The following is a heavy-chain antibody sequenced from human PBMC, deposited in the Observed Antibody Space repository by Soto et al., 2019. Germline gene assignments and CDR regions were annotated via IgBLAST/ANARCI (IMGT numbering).Heavy chain of an antibody. D-gene: IGHD5-18*01. CDR1: GGIFSSNA. CDR2: ISPIFVTT. CDR3: ATGGRGYSSAPRFYFEY. V-gene: IGHV1-69*01. J-gene: IGHJ4*02. Sequence: QVRLVQSGAEVKKPGSSVKVSCQASGGIFSSNAISWVRQAPGQVLEWMGGISPIFVTTHYAQKFQGRDTITADESTSTAYMELSSLKSEDTALYYCATGGRGYSSAPRFYFEYWGQGTLVTVSS.